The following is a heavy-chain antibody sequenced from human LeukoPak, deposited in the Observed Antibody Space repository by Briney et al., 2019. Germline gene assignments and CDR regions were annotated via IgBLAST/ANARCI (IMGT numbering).Heavy chain of an antibody. D-gene: IGHD5-12*01. CDR3: ARDIRRLRLEDPWFDP. CDR1: GFNFRSAW. Sequence: GGSLRLSCTASGFNFRSAWMSWARQAPGKGLEWVGRVRSKSDAGTMDYAAHVQGRFSISRDNSKNTLYLQMNSLRAEDTAVYYCARDIRRLRLEDPWFDPWGQGTLVTVSS. J-gene: IGHJ5*02. V-gene: IGHV3-15*01. CDR2: VRSKSDAGTM.